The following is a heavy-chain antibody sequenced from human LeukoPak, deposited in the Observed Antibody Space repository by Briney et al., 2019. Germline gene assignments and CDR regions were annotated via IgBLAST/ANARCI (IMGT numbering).Heavy chain of an antibody. D-gene: IGHD6-13*01. Sequence: TSETLSLTCAVYGGSFSGYYWSWIRQPPGKGLEWIGEINHSGSTNYNPSLKSRVTISVDTSKNQFSLKLSSVTAADTAVYYCARGLLGSSSWHGDWFDPWGQETLVTVSS. V-gene: IGHV4-34*01. CDR1: GGSFSGYY. J-gene: IGHJ5*02. CDR2: INHSGST. CDR3: ARGLLGSSSWHGDWFDP.